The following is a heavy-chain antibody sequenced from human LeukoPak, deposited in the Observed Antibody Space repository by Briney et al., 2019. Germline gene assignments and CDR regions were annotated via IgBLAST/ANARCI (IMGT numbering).Heavy chain of an antibody. Sequence: SSETLSLTCSVSGDSFSGYYWSWIRQPPGKGLEWIGNIYDSGSTNYNPSLQSRVTISVDTSKNQFSLRLTSVTAADTAVYYCARSDFWSGYYNYWGQGTLVTVSS. CDR3: ARSDFWSGYYNY. D-gene: IGHD3-3*01. J-gene: IGHJ4*02. CDR2: IYDSGST. CDR1: GDSFSGYY. V-gene: IGHV4-59*12.